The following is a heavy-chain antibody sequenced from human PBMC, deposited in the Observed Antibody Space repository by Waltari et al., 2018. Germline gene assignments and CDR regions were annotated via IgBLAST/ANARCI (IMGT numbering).Heavy chain of an antibody. CDR3: ARGRLERHSWTYYFDY. CDR2: ISSSSSYI. J-gene: IGHJ4*02. D-gene: IGHD1-1*01. CDR1: GFTFRSYS. V-gene: IGHV3-21*01. Sequence: EVQLVESGGGLVKPGGSLSLSCAASGFTFRSYSMNWVRQAPGKGLEWVSSISSSSSYIYYADSVKGRFTISRDNAKNSLYLQMNSLRAEDTAVYYCARGRLERHSWTYYFDYWGQGTLVTVSS.